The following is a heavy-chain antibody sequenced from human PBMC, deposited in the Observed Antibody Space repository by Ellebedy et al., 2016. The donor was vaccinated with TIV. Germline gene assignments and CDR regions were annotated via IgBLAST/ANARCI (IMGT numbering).Heavy chain of an antibody. CDR2: TYYRSKWYK. V-gene: IGHV6-1*01. D-gene: IGHD1-26*01. CDR1: GDSVSSNSVA. Sequence: SQTLSLTCAISGDSVSSNSVAWHWIRQSPSRGLEWLGRTYYRSKWYKDYAVSVKSRIAINPDTSKNQFSLQLNFVTLEDTAVYYCARVDQWELYSFDYWGQGTPVTVSS. J-gene: IGHJ4*02. CDR3: ARVDQWELYSFDY.